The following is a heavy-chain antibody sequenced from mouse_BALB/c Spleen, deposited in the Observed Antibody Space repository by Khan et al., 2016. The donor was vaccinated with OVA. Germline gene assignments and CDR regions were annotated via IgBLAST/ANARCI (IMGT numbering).Heavy chain of an antibody. J-gene: IGHJ3*01. CDR3: ARAYCGNYEFAY. V-gene: IGHV1S132*01. Sequence: QVQLQQSGAELVKPGASVKLSCKTSGYTFTSYWIQWVKQRPGQGLGWIGEIFPGTGTTYYNENFKGKATLTVDTSSSTAFLQLSSLTSEDSAVYFCARAYCGNYEFAYWGQGTLVTVSA. CDR1: GYTFTSYW. CDR2: IFPGTGTT. D-gene: IGHD2-10*01.